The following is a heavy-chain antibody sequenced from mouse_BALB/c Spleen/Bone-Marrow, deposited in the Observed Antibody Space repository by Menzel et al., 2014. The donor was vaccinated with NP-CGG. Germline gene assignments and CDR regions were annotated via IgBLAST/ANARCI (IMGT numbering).Heavy chain of an antibody. Sequence: EVKVVESGGGLVKPGGSLKLSCAASGFIFSDYYTYWVRQTPEKRLEWVATISDGGSYTSYPDSVKGRFIVSRDNAKNNLYLQMSSLKSEDTAFYYCARTYRPYALDYWGQGSSVTVSS. CDR1: GFIFSDYY. CDR2: ISDGGSYT. J-gene: IGHJ4*01. V-gene: IGHV5-4*02. CDR3: ARTYRPYALDY. D-gene: IGHD2-14*01.